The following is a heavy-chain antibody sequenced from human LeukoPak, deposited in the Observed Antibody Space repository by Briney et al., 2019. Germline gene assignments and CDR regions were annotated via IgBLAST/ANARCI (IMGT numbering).Heavy chain of an antibody. CDR3: ARWGVGATGLDY. V-gene: IGHV3-21*01. J-gene: IGHJ4*02. CDR1: GFTFSSYS. Sequence: GGSLRLSCAASGFTFSSYSMNWVRQAPGKGLEWVSSISSSSSYVYYADSVKGRFTISRDNAKYSLYLQMNSLRAEDTAVYYCARWGVGATGLDYWGQGTLVTVSS. CDR2: ISSSSSYV. D-gene: IGHD1-26*01.